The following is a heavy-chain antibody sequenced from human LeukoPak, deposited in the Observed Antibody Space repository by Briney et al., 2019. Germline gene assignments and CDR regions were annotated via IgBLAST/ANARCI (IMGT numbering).Heavy chain of an antibody. CDR2: INPNSGGT. Sequence: VASVKVSCKASGYTFTSYYMHWVRQAPGQGLEWMGWINPNSGGTNCAQKFQGGVTMTRDTSISTAYMELSRLRSDDTAVYYCARDRMYSSSWILDYWGQGTLVTVSS. CDR3: ARDRMYSSSWILDY. J-gene: IGHJ4*02. D-gene: IGHD6-13*01. CDR1: GYTFTSYY. V-gene: IGHV1-2*02.